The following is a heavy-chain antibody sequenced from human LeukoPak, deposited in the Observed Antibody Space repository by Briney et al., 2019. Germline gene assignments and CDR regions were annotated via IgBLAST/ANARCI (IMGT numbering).Heavy chain of an antibody. D-gene: IGHD2-15*01. V-gene: IGHV3-7*01. CDR3: ARDGGLNMNFDY. CDR1: GFTFRNYW. Sequence: GGSLRPSCAASGFTFRNYWMGWVRQAPGKGLEWVTNTKPDGSAEYYADSVRGRFTTSRDNANNFLYLQMNSLRAEDTAVYYCARDGGLNMNFDYWGQGTLVTVSS. J-gene: IGHJ4*02. CDR2: TKPDGSAE.